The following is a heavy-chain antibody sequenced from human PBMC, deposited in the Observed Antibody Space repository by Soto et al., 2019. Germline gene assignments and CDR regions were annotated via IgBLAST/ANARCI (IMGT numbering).Heavy chain of an antibody. Sequence: GESLKISCKGSGYSFTSYWIGWVRQLPGKGLEWMGIIYPGDSDTRYRPSFQGQGTISADKSISTAFLQLSSLKASYTAMYYCARLGVPTATWFDPWGQGTLVTVSS. CDR1: GYSFTSYW. V-gene: IGHV5-51*01. J-gene: IGHJ5*02. D-gene: IGHD2-2*01. CDR3: ARLGVPTATWFDP. CDR2: IYPGDSDT.